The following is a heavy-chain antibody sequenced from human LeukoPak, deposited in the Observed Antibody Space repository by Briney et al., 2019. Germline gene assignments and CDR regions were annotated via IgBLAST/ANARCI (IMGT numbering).Heavy chain of an antibody. D-gene: IGHD4-17*01. V-gene: IGHV4-39*01. CDR2: ISYSGST. J-gene: IGHJ4*02. CDR1: GASISSSPYY. CDR3: TRRYGDFNLDY. Sequence: SETLSLTCTVSGASISSSPYYWGWIRPPPGKGLEWLGSISYSGSTYYNPSLMGRVSTAVDTTKHQFPLKLTSETATDTAVYYCTRRYGDFNLDYWGQGTLVTVSS.